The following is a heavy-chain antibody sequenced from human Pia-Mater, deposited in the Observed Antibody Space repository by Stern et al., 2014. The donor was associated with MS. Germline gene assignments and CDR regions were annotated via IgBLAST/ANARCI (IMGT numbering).Heavy chain of an antibody. D-gene: IGHD3-16*01. Sequence: QVQLVQSGSQVRKPGASGKVSCQASGYTFINYDIFWVRQATGQGLEWMGWMNPNNANTGHAQKFQGRVTMTRNTSISTAYMELSGLRSDDTAVYYCVRGGLSYGYGLDAWGQGTAVIVSS. CDR2: MNPNNANT. J-gene: IGHJ6*02. CDR3: VRGGLSYGYGLDA. V-gene: IGHV1-8*01. CDR1: GYTFINYD.